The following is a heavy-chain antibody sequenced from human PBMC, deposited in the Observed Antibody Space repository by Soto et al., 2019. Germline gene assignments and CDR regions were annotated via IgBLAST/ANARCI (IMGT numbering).Heavy chain of an antibody. V-gene: IGHV1-18*01. CDR1: GYTFTSYG. Sequence: GASVKVSCKASGYTFTSYGISWVRQAPGQGLEWMGWISAYNGNTNYAQKLQGRVTMTTDTSTSTAYMELRSLRSDDTAVYYCARDPPDIVLMVYAMHYYYYGMDVWGQGTTVTVSS. CDR3: ARDPPDIVLMVYAMHYYYYGMDV. CDR2: ISAYNGNT. D-gene: IGHD2-8*01. J-gene: IGHJ6*02.